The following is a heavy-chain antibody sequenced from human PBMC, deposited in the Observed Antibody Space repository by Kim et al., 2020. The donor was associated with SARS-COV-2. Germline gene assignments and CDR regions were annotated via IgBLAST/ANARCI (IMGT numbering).Heavy chain of an antibody. Sequence: GGSLRLSCAASGFTVSSNYMSWVRQAPGKGLEWVSVIYSGGSTYYADSVKGRFTISRDNSKNTLYLQMNSLRAEDTAVYYCARDPIAVADDATDAFDIWGQGTMVTVSS. J-gene: IGHJ3*02. CDR3: ARDPIAVADDATDAFDI. CDR2: IYSGGST. CDR1: GFTVSSNY. V-gene: IGHV3-66*01. D-gene: IGHD6-19*01.